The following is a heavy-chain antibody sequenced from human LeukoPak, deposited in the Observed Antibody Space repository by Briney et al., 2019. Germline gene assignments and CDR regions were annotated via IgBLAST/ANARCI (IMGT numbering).Heavy chain of an antibody. J-gene: IGHJ5*02. CDR3: AREVWGSSTSCFWFDP. Sequence: GASVKVSCKASGGTFSSYAISWVRQAPGQGLEWMGGIIPIFGTANYAQKFQGRVTITTDESTSTAYMELSSLRSEDTAVYYCAREVWGSSTSCFWFDPWGQGTLVTVSS. D-gene: IGHD2-2*01. CDR2: IIPIFGTA. CDR1: GGTFSSYA. V-gene: IGHV1-69*05.